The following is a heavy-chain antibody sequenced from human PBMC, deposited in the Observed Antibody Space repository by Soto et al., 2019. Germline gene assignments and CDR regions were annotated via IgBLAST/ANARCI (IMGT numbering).Heavy chain of an antibody. V-gene: IGHV3-21*01. J-gene: IGHJ4*02. CDR1: GFTFSSYS. CDR2: ISSSSSYI. CDR3: ARGYDSSGYLGLWFAY. Sequence: PGGSLRLSCAASGFTFSSYSLNWVRQAPGKGLEWVSSISSSSSYIYYADSVKGRFTISRDSAKNSLYLQMNSLRAEDTAVYYCARGYDSSGYLGLWFAYWGQGTLVNVSS. D-gene: IGHD3-22*01.